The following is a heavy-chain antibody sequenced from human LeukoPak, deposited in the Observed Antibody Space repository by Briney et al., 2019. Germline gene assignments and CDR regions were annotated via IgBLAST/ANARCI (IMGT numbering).Heavy chain of an antibody. J-gene: IGHJ4*02. CDR3: ATVIDNSGSLGF. D-gene: IGHD3-22*01. CDR1: GFTVSNNY. CDR2: IYSGGST. Sequence: GGSLRLSCAASGFTVSNNYMSWVRQAPGKGLEWVSVIYSGGSTYYTDSVKGRFTISRDSSKHALYLQMNSLRAEDTAVYYCATVIDNSGSLGFWGQGTLVTVSS. V-gene: IGHV3-53*01.